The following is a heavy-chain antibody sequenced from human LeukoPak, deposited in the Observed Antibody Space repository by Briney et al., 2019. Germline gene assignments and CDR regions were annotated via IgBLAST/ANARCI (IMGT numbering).Heavy chain of an antibody. J-gene: IGHJ6*02. CDR1: GGSISSGGYY. CDR2: IYYSGST. CDR3: ARVRSVYYGMDV. D-gene: IGHD1-26*01. V-gene: IGHV4-31*03. Sequence: PSQTLSLTCTVSGGSISSGGYYWSWIRQHPGKGLEWIGYIYYSGSTYYNPSLKSRVTISVDTSKNQFSLKLSSVTAADTAVYYCARVRSVYYGMDVWGQGTTVTVSS.